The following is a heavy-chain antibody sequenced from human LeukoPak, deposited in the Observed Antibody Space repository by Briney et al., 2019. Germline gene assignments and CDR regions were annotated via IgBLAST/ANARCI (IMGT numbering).Heavy chain of an antibody. CDR1: GGSIGINNW. J-gene: IGHJ4*02. CDR3: AKVRVTPYIAFDQ. Sequence: SETLSLTCAVSGGSIGINNWWSWVRQSPGKGLEWIGEIYYNGNTNYNSSLESRVTISVDRSKSQFSLRLSSVTAADTGTYYCAKVRVTPYIAFDQWGQGTLVTVSS. D-gene: IGHD2-21*02. CDR2: IYYNGNT. V-gene: IGHV4-4*02.